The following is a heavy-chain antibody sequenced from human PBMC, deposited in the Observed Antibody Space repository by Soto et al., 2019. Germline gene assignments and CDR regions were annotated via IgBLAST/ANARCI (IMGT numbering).Heavy chain of an antibody. J-gene: IGHJ4*02. D-gene: IGHD1-26*01. CDR3: AKELRGVQLPTSFDY. CDR1: GFTFSSYA. V-gene: IGHV3-23*01. CDR2: ISGSGGST. Sequence: EVQLLESGGGLVQPGGSLRLSCAASGFTFSSYAMSWVRQAPGKGLEWVSDISGSGGSTYYADSVKGRFTISRDNSKSTRYLQMNSLRAEDTAVYYCAKELRGVQLPTSFDYWGQRTLVTVSS.